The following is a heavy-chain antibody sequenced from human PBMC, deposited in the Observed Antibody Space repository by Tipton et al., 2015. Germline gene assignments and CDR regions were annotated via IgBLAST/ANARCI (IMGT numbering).Heavy chain of an antibody. D-gene: IGHD5-24*01. V-gene: IGHV4-61*03. Sequence: TLSLTCNVSADSTDSITSYYWSWIRQPPGKGLEWIGYISYTDGAHYNPALKSRVSISLDTSKNHFSLSLTSVTAADTAIYYCARDLEHGMDVWGQGTTVTVSS. J-gene: IGHJ6*02. CDR2: ISYTDGA. CDR1: ADSTDSITSYY. CDR3: ARDLEHGMDV.